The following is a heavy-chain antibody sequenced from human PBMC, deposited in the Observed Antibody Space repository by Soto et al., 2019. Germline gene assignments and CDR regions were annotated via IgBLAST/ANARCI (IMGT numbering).Heavy chain of an antibody. V-gene: IGHV4-59*01. CDR1: GGSISSYY. J-gene: IGHJ4*02. CDR3: ARAEFDS. Sequence: PSEALSVTCTDSGGSISSYYWNWIRQPPGKGLEWIGYIYYSGSTKYNPSLKSRVTISVDTSKNQFSLKVRSVTAADTAVYYCARAEFDSWGQGTLVLVSP. CDR2: IYYSGST.